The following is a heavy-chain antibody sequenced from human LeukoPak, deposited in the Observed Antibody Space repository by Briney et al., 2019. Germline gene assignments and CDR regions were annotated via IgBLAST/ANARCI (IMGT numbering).Heavy chain of an antibody. CDR1: GFSLSTSGMC. J-gene: IGHJ5*02. V-gene: IGHV2-70*11. CDR3: ARMTSGSYGKRGFDP. CDR2: IDWDDDK. Sequence: ASGPTLVNPTQTLTLTCTFSGFSLSTSGMCVSWIRQPPGKALEWLARIDWDDDKYYSTSLKTRLTISKDTSKNQVALTMTNMDPVDTATYYCARMTSGSYGKRGFDPWGQGTLVTVSS. D-gene: IGHD3-10*01.